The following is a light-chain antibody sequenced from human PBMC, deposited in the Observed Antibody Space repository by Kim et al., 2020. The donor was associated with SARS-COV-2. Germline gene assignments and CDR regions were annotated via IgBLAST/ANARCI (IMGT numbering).Light chain of an antibody. CDR2: ANI. CDR1: SSNIGAGYD. CDR3: QSYDSSLSGVV. Sequence: QRVTISCTGSSSNIGAGYDVHWYQQCPGTAPKLLIYANINRPSGVPDRFSGSKSGTSASLAIIGLQAEDEADYYCQSYDSSLSGVVFGGGTKLTVL. J-gene: IGLJ2*01. V-gene: IGLV1-40*01.